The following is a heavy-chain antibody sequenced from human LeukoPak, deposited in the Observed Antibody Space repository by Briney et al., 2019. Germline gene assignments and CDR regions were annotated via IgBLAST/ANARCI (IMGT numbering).Heavy chain of an antibody. J-gene: IGHJ3*02. CDR1: GDSISGSGNH. Sequence: SSETLSLTCTVSGDSISGSGNHWGWIRQSPGKGLEWIGSLDYSGTTHYNPSLKSQFTISQDTSKNQDSLEVTSGTAADTAVYYCARQFSSSPIDTWGQGTMVTVSS. CDR3: ARQFSSSPIDT. V-gene: IGHV4-39*01. CDR2: LDYSGTT. D-gene: IGHD6-13*01.